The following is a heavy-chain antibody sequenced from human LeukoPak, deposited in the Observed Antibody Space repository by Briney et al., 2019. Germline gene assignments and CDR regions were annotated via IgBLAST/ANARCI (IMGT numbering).Heavy chain of an antibody. CDR1: GGSISSSRYY. Sequence: PSETLSLTCTVSGGSISSSRYYWGWIRQPPGKGLEWIGSIYYGGNTWYSPSLKSRVTISVDTSKNQFSLKLSSVTAADTAVYYCASHTNANYRYYFDYWGQGTLATVSS. D-gene: IGHD5-24*01. V-gene: IGHV4-39*01. CDR2: IYYGGNT. J-gene: IGHJ4*02. CDR3: ASHTNANYRYYFDY.